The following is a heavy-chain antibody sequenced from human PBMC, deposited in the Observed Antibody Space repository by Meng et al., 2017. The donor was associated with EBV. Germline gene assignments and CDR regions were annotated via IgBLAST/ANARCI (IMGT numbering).Heavy chain of an antibody. J-gene: IGHJ4*02. V-gene: IGHV1-69*06. CDR3: ASESGRGFTPDY. CDR2: PNSIACGT. CDR1: GGTVTGVG. Sequence: GPLVRVGGRGEKPWAPAKGPPKTSGGTVTGVGCRWGGTAPGQGREWMGGPNSIACGTNAATKFPGRVTISPGKSPNTNFMELGRPGTEDTAVYYCASESGRGFTPDYWGQGTLVTVSS. D-gene: IGHD3-10*01.